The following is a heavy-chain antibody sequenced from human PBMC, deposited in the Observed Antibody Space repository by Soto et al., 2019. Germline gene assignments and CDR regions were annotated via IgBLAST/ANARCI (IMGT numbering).Heavy chain of an antibody. J-gene: IGHJ4*02. CDR2: IYHTGRT. CDR3: ARVKDFGDLFDS. D-gene: IGHD4-17*01. Sequence: SETLSLTCTVSGDSISRNSYYWGWVRQPPGKELEWIGSIYHTGRTNHNPSLRSRVTISVDTSENQFSLRLTSVTAVDTAVYYCARVKDFGDLFDSWGQGTLVTVS. V-gene: IGHV4-39*01. CDR1: GDSISRNSYY.